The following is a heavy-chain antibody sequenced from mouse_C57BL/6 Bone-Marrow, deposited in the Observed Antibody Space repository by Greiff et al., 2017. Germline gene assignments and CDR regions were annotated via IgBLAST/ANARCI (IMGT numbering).Heavy chain of an antibody. D-gene: IGHD2-4*01. CDR1: GYTFTDYY. Sequence: EVKLEESGPVLVKPGASVKMSCKASGYTFTDYYMNWVKQSHGKSLEWIGVINPYNGGTSYNQKFKGKATLTVDKSSSTAYMELNSLTSEDSAVYYCASDYYDYDGFAYWGQGTLVTVSA. CDR3: ASDYYDYDGFAY. J-gene: IGHJ3*01. V-gene: IGHV1-19*01. CDR2: INPYNGGT.